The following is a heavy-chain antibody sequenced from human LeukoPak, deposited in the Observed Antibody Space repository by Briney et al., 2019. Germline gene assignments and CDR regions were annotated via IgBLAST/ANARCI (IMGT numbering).Heavy chain of an antibody. Sequence: GGSLRLSCAASGFIFSNVWMSWVRQAPGKGLEWVANIKQDGSQSYYVDSVQGRFTISRDTARNSLHLQINSQRAEDTAMYYCAIEGSGRSLAPWGQGTLVTVSS. V-gene: IGHV3-7*01. CDR2: IKQDGSQS. CDR1: GFIFSNVW. D-gene: IGHD3-3*01. CDR3: AIEGSGRSLAP. J-gene: IGHJ5*02.